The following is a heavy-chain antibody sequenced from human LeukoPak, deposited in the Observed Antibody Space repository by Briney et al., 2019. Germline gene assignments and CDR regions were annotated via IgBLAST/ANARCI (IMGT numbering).Heavy chain of an antibody. Sequence: GGSLRLSCAASGFTFDDYAMNWVRQVPWRGLEWVSGINWNGRITEYADSVKDRFTISRRNTKNSLYLYMNNLGGEDTALYFCARGSVQLWLRDTYYYMDVWGKGTTVTVSS. J-gene: IGHJ6*03. D-gene: IGHD5-18*01. V-gene: IGHV3-20*04. CDR1: GFTFDDYA. CDR2: INWNGRIT. CDR3: ARGSVQLWLRDTYYYMDV.